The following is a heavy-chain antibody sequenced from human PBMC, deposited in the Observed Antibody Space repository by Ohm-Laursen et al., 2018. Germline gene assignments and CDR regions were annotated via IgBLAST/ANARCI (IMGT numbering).Heavy chain of an antibody. CDR2: IYYSGST. D-gene: IGHD5-18*01. V-gene: IGHV4-59*12. Sequence: SDTLSLTCSVSGGSISSYYWSWIRQPPGKGLEWIGYIYYSGSTNYNPSLKSRVTISVDTSKNQFSLKLSSVTAADTAVYYCARDQYSYVIDYWGQGTLVTVSS. CDR3: ARDQYSYVIDY. J-gene: IGHJ4*02. CDR1: GGSISSYY.